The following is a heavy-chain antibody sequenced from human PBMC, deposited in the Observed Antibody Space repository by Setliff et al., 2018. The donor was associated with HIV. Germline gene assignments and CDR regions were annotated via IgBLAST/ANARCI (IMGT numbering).Heavy chain of an antibody. J-gene: IGHJ4*02. CDR1: GYSISGGYY. V-gene: IGHV4-38-2*01. CDR2: FYHSGNT. D-gene: IGHD6-19*01. Sequence: PSETLSLTCAVSGYSISGGYYWGWIRQPPGKGLEWIASFYHSGNTYYNPSFISRVTMSVDTSKNKFSLRLSSVTAADTAVYYCARHHISGWYSFDYWGQGTLVTVSS. CDR3: ARHHISGWYSFDY.